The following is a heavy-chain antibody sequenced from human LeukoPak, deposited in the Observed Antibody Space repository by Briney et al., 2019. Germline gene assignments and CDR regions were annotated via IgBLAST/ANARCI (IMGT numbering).Heavy chain of an antibody. J-gene: IGHJ4*02. CDR2: ISSSSSYI. CDR3: ARDLAGGPQVDY. V-gene: IGHV3-21*04. CDR1: GFTFSSYS. D-gene: IGHD3-16*01. Sequence: GSLRLSCAASGFTFSSYSMIWVRQAPGKGLEWVSSISSSSSYIYYADSVKGRFTISRDNAKNSLYLQMNSLRAEDTAVYYCARDLAGGPQVDYWGQGTLVTVSS.